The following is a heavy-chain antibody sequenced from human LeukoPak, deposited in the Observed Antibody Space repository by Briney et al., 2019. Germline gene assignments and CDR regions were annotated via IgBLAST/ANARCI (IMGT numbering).Heavy chain of an antibody. Sequence: ASVKVSCKASGYTFTGYYMHWVRQAPGQGLEWMGWINPNSGGTNYAQKFQGRVTMTRDTSISTAYMELSRLRSDDTAVYYCATGDFLSGSYYAFDPWGRGTLVTVSS. CDR1: GYTFTGYY. D-gene: IGHD1-26*01. CDR2: INPNSGGT. CDR3: ATGDFLSGSYYAFDP. J-gene: IGHJ5*02. V-gene: IGHV1-2*02.